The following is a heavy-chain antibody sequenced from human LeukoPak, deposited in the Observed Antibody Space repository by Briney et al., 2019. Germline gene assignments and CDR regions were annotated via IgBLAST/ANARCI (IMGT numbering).Heavy chain of an antibody. CDR1: GGSISTYY. D-gene: IGHD2-21*02. CDR2: IYYTGSA. J-gene: IGHJ5*02. V-gene: IGHV4-59*08. Sequence: PSETLSLTCTVSGGSISTYYWSWLRQPPGKGLEWIAYIYYTGSANYNPSLKSRVTISVDTSKNQFSLKLSSVTAADTAVYYCARHSLRGGDFITWGQGTLVTVSS. CDR3: ARHSLRGGDFIT.